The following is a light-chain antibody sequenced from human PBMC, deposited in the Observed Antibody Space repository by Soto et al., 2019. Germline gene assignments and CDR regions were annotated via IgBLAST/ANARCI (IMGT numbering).Light chain of an antibody. J-gene: IGKJ1*01. CDR3: QQYGSSPVT. CDR1: QGIGDT. V-gene: IGKV3-20*01. CDR2: GAS. Sequence: EVMMRQSPATLSVSPGEGATLSCRASQGIGDTLAWYQHKPGQTPRLLIYGASSRATGIPDRFSGSGSGTDFTLTISRLEPEDFAVYYCQQYGSSPVTFGQGTKVDIK.